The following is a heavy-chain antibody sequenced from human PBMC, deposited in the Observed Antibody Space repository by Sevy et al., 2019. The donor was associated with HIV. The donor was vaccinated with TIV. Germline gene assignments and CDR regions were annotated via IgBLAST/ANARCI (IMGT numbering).Heavy chain of an antibody. Sequence: ASAKVSCKASGYTFTSYGISWVRQAPGQGLEWMGWISAYNGNTNYAQKLQGRVTMTTDTSTSTAYMELRSLRSDDTAVYYCARVEYYYDSSGYLNINWFDPWGQGTLVTVSS. D-gene: IGHD3-22*01. CDR2: ISAYNGNT. CDR1: GYTFTSYG. CDR3: ARVEYYYDSSGYLNINWFDP. V-gene: IGHV1-18*01. J-gene: IGHJ5*02.